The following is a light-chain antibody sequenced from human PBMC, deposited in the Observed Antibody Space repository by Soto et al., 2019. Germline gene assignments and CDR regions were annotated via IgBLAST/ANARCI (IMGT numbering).Light chain of an antibody. V-gene: IGKV1-5*03. CDR2: KAS. CDR1: QSISDL. Sequence: DIQMTQSPSTLSASVGDRVTITCRASQSISDLLAWYQQKPGKAPKLLIYKASSLKSGAPTRFSGSGSGTEYTLDISSLQPDDFATYYCQQYNGYWTFGQGTKVEIK. J-gene: IGKJ1*01. CDR3: QQYNGYWT.